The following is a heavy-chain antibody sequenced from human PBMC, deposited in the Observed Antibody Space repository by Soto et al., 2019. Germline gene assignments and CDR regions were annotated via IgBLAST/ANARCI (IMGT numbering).Heavy chain of an antibody. V-gene: IGHV4-34*01. CDR2: INHSGRV. J-gene: IGHJ5*01. CDR3: STRAYDTNGYYRFDP. Sequence: SETLSLTCAVYGGSFSSHSWTWIRQSPGKGLEWIGDINHSGRVNYSPSLKSRVTISLDTSKNQFSLTLSAVTAADTAMYYCSTRAYDTNGYYRFDPWGQGTLVTVSS. D-gene: IGHD3-22*01. CDR1: GGSFSSHS.